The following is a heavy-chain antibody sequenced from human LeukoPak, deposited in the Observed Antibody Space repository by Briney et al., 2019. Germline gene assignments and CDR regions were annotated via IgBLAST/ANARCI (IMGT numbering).Heavy chain of an antibody. J-gene: IGHJ5*02. V-gene: IGHV1-18*04. CDR1: GYTFTSYG. D-gene: IGHD6-13*01. Sequence: ASVKVSCTASGYTFTSYGISWVRQAPGQGLEWMGWISAYNGNTNYAQKLQGRVTMTTDTSTSTAYMELRSLRSDDTAVYYCARWGIAAAGTSRTNLNWFDPWGQGTLVTVSS. CDR3: ARWGIAAAGTSRTNLNWFDP. CDR2: ISAYNGNT.